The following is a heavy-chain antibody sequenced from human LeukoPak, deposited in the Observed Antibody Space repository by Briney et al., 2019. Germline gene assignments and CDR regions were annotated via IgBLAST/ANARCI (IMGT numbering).Heavy chain of an antibody. D-gene: IGHD3-10*01. CDR1: GFTFSSYA. Sequence: GGSLRFSCAASGFTFSSYAMSWVRQAPGKGLEWVSAISGSGGSTYYADSVKGRFTISRDNSKNTLYLQMNSLRAEDTAVYYCAKDLELLWFGESYGMDVWGQGTTVTVSS. CDR2: ISGSGGST. CDR3: AKDLELLWFGESYGMDV. V-gene: IGHV3-23*01. J-gene: IGHJ6*02.